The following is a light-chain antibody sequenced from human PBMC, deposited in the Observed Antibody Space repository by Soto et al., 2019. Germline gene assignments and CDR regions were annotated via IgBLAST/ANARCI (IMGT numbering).Light chain of an antibody. CDR2: DVS. V-gene: IGLV2-14*01. CDR3: SPYTSSSTPYV. CDR1: SSDVGAYNY. Sequence: QSALTQSASVSGSPGQSITISCTGTSSDVGAYNYVSWYQQHPGKAPKVMIHDVSNRPSGVSSRFSGSKSGNTASLTISGLQAEDEADYYCSPYTSSSTPYVFGTGTKLTVL. J-gene: IGLJ1*01.